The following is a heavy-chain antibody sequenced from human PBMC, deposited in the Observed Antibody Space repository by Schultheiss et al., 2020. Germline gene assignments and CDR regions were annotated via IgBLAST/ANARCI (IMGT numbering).Heavy chain of an antibody. CDR3: ARGGADYDPFTGYYLNWFDP. D-gene: IGHD3-9*01. Sequence: ASVKVSCKASGYTFTGYYIHWVRQAPGQGFEWMGRISPDTGGTTFAQKFHGRVTMTRDTSISTVYMELTSLTSDDTSLYFCARGGADYDPFTGYYLNWFDPGGRGPQVTVPS. J-gene: IGHJ5*02. CDR1: GYTFTGYY. CDR2: ISPDTGGT. V-gene: IGHV1-2*06.